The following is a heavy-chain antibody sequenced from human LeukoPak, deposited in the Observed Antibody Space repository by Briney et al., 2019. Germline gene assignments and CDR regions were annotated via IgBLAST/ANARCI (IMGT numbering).Heavy chain of an antibody. CDR3: ARHALGYCSGGSCYFDY. D-gene: IGHD2-15*01. CDR2: IYYSGST. Sequence: SETLSLTCTVSGGSISSSSYYWGWIRQPPGKGLEWIGSIYYSGSTYYNPSLKSRVTISVDTSKNQFSLKLSSVTAADTAVYYCARHALGYCSGGSCYFDYWGRGTLVTVSS. CDR1: GGSISSSSYY. V-gene: IGHV4-39*01. J-gene: IGHJ4*02.